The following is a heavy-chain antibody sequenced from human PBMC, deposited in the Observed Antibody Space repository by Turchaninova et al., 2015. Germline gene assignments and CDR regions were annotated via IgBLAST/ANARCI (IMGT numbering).Heavy chain of an antibody. CDR2: INSDGSST. D-gene: IGHD3-9*01. V-gene: IGHV3-74*01. Sequence: GSLDAAAATTEVTLRGERNNGSRQAPGQGCGWVSRINSDGSSTSDADSGKGRFTISRDNAKNTLYLQMNSLRAEDTAVYYCARVYYDILTGYSEYYFDYWGQGTLVTVSS. CDR1: EVTLRGER. J-gene: IGHJ4*02. CDR3: ARVYYDILTGYSEYYFDY.